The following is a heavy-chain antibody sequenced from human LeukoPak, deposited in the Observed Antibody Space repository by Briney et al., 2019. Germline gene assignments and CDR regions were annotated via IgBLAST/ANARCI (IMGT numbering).Heavy chain of an antibody. CDR2: INPDGSKV. Sequence: TGGSLRLSCTVYGLTFSNSWMTWVRQTPGKELEWVATINPDGSKVDYVGSVRGRFTISRDNAKNSLYLQMSSLRAEDTAVFYCARDRGYTSFDYWGQGTLVAVSS. V-gene: IGHV3-7*01. D-gene: IGHD5-18*01. CDR3: ARDRGYTSFDY. J-gene: IGHJ4*02. CDR1: GLTFSNSW.